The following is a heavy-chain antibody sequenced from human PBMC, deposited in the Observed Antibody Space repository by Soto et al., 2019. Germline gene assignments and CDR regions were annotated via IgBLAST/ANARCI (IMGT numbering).Heavy chain of an antibody. CDR2: IWYDGSNK. CDR3: ARAYYDILTGYRRYYYYGMDG. J-gene: IGHJ6*02. V-gene: IGHV3-33*01. CDR1: GFTFSSYG. Sequence: GSLRLSCAASGFTFSSYGMHWVRQAPGKGLEWVAVIWYDGSNKYYADSVKGRFTISRDNSKNTLYLQMNSLRAEDTAVYYCARAYYDILTGYRRYYYYGMDGWGQGTTVTVSS. D-gene: IGHD3-9*01.